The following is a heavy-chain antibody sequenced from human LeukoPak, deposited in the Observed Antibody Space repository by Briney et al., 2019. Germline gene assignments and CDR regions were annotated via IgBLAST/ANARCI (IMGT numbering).Heavy chain of an antibody. CDR1: GFTFNSYA. CDR2: ISGSGDRT. D-gene: IGHD2/OR15-2a*01. V-gene: IGHV3-23*01. CDR3: ARGGTKYYHMDV. Sequence: PGGSLRLSCAASGFTFNSYAMSRVRQAPGKGLEWVSAISGSGDRTFYADSVKGRLTISRDNSKNTLYLQLNTVRAEDTALYYCARGGTKYYHMDVWGNWTTVTGSS. J-gene: IGHJ6*03.